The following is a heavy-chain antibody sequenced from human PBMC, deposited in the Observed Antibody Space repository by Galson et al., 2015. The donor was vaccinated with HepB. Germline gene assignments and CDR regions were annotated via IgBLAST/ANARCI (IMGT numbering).Heavy chain of an antibody. CDR1: GFTFSSYT. Sequence: SLRLSCAASGFTFSSYTMHWVRQAPGKGLEWVALISFDGNYIYYAASVQGRFTISRDNSKNTLYLQMNSLRVEDTAIYSCVRGGWSDFWNPYFDCWGQGTLVTVSS. CDR2: ISFDGNYI. V-gene: IGHV3-30*04. J-gene: IGHJ4*02. CDR3: VRGGWSDFWNPYFDC. D-gene: IGHD3-3*01.